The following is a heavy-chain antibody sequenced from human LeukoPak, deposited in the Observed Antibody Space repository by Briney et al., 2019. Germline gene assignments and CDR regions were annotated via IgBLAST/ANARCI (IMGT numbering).Heavy chain of an antibody. CDR1: GFTFSSYT. J-gene: IGHJ4*02. CDR2: ISSRSDYI. V-gene: IGHV3-21*01. Sequence: GGSLRLSCAASGFTFSSYTMHWVRLAPGKGLEWVSSISSRSDYIYYGDSVKGRFTVSRDNAKNSLFLQMNSLSAEDTAVYYCARWAGGGFDYWGQGTLVTVSS. D-gene: IGHD4-23*01. CDR3: ARWAGGGFDY.